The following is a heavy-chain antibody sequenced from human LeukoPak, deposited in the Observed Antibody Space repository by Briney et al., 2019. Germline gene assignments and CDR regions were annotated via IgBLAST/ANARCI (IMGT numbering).Heavy chain of an antibody. CDR2: IYSGGST. CDR3: ARAGRSAGTSGLVVY. CDR1: GFTVSSNY. J-gene: IGHJ4*02. V-gene: IGHV3-53*01. D-gene: IGHD6-13*01. Sequence: GGSLRLSCAASGFTVSSNYMSWVRQAPGKGLEWVSVIYSGGSTYYADSVKGRFTISRDNSKNTLYLQMNSLRAEDTAVYYCARAGRSAGTSGLVVYWGQGTLVTVPS.